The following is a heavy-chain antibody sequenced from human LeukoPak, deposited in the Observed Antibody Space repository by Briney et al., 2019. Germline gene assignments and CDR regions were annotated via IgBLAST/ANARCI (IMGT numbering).Heavy chain of an antibody. D-gene: IGHD1-1*01. Sequence: GGSLRLSCAASGFTFSSYWMSWVRQAPGKGLERVANIKQDGSEKYYEDSVKGRFTISRDNAKDSLYLQMNSLRAEDTAVYYCARDSPAGRTYFDYWGQGTLVTVSS. CDR3: ARDSPAGRTYFDY. CDR2: IKQDGSEK. CDR1: GFTFSSYW. J-gene: IGHJ4*02. V-gene: IGHV3-7*05.